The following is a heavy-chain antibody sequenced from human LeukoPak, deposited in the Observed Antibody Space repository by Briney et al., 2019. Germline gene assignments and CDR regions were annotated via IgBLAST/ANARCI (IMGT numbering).Heavy chain of an antibody. J-gene: IGHJ4*02. D-gene: IGHD3-10*01. CDR2: ISGSGGST. V-gene: IGHV3-23*01. CDR3: ASNYYGSGSYYNPASY. CDR1: GFTFSSYA. Sequence: GGSLRLSCAASGFTFSSYAMSWVRQAPGKGLEWVSAISGSGGSTYYADSVKGRFTISRDNSKNTLYLQMNSLRAEDTAVYYCASNYYGSGSYYNPASYWGQGTLVTVSS.